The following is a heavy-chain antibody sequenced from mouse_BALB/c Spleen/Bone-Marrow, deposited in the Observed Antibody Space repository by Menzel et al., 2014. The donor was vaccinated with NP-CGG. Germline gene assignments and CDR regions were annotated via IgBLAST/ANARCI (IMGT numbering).Heavy chain of an antibody. J-gene: IGHJ2*01. V-gene: IGHV1-80*01. Sequence: QVQLKESGAELVRPGSSVKISCESSGYVFSTYWINWVKQRPGQGLEWIGQIYPGDGDTDYNGKFKDKATLTADKSSNTAYMQLSSLTSEDSAVYFCARGGISVDYWGQGTPLTVSS. CDR2: IYPGDGDT. CDR1: GYVFSTYW. CDR3: ARGGISVDY.